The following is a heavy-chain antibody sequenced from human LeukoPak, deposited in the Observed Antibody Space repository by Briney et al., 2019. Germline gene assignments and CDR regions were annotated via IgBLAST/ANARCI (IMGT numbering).Heavy chain of an antibody. CDR3: ARIEEGPVTTYTYFDY. D-gene: IGHD4-17*01. J-gene: IGHJ4*02. CDR2: IKQDGSEK. CDR1: GFTFSSYG. Sequence: GGSLRLSCAASGFTFSSYGMSWVRQAPGKGLEWVANIKQDGSEKYYVDSVKGRFTISRDNAKNSLYLQMNSLRAEDTAVYYCARIEEGPVTTYTYFDYWGQGTLVTVSS. V-gene: IGHV3-7*01.